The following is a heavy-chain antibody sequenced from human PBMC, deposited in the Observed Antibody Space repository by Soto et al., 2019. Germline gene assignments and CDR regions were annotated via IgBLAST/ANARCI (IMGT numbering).Heavy chain of an antibody. J-gene: IGHJ4*02. CDR2: IYTSGST. V-gene: IGHV4-4*07. CDR1: GGSISSYY. CDR3: ARDFDYYGSGIFDY. D-gene: IGHD3-10*01. Sequence: SETLSLTCTVSGGSISSYYWSWIRQPAGKGLEWIGRIYTSGSTNYNPSLKSRVTMSVDTSKNQFSLKLSSVTAADTAVYYCARDFDYYGSGIFDYWGQGTLVTVS.